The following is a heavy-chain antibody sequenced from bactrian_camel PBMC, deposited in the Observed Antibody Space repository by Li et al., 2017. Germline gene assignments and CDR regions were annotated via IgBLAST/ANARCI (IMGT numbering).Heavy chain of an antibody. Sequence: VQLVESGGDLVQPGGSLRLSCTVSGFTFSLYYMSWVRQAPGKGLEWVSSINTGIDVAYYAVSVEGRFSISRDNAKNTVFLQMNSLKPEDTAVYYCVRNYFTKQGAFGYWGQGTQVTVS. CDR2: INTGIDVA. V-gene: IGHV3S40*01. CDR1: GFTFSLYY. CDR3: VRNYFTKQGAFGY. J-gene: IGHJ6*01. D-gene: IGHD2*01.